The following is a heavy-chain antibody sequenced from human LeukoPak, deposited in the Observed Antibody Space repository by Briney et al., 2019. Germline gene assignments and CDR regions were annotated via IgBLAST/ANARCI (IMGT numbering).Heavy chain of an antibody. J-gene: IGHJ5*02. Sequence: ASVKVSCKASGYTFTSYGISWVRQAPGQGLEWMGWISAYNGNTNYAQKLQGRGTMTTDTSTSTAYMELRSLRSDDTAVYYCARDLGIGGPYWFDPWGQGTLVTVSS. CDR3: ARDLGIGGPYWFDP. CDR2: ISAYNGNT. V-gene: IGHV1-18*04. D-gene: IGHD1-26*01. CDR1: GYTFTSYG.